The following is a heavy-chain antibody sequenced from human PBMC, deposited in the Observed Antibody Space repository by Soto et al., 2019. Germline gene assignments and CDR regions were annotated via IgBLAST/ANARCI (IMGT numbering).Heavy chain of an antibody. Sequence: SETLSLTCTVSGGSISSYYWSWIRQPPGKGLEWIGYIYYSGSTNYNPSLKSRVTISVDTSKNQFSLKLSSVTAADTAVYYCARVSVVGRHAFDIWGQGTMVTVSS. D-gene: IGHD1-26*01. CDR2: IYYSGST. CDR3: ARVSVVGRHAFDI. CDR1: GGSISSYY. V-gene: IGHV4-59*01. J-gene: IGHJ3*02.